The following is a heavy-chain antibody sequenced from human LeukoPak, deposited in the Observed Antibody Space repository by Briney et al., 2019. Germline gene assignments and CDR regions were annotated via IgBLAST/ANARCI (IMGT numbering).Heavy chain of an antibody. CDR1: GYTFTSYG. J-gene: IGHJ4*02. Sequence: ASVKVSCKASGYTFTSYGISWVRQTPGQGLEWMGWISAYNGNTNYAQKLQGRITMTTDTSTNTAYMELRSLRSDDTAVYYCARDLGVAVAGFGGYWGQGTLVTVSS. CDR3: ARDLGVAVAGFGGY. D-gene: IGHD6-19*01. CDR2: ISAYNGNT. V-gene: IGHV1-18*04.